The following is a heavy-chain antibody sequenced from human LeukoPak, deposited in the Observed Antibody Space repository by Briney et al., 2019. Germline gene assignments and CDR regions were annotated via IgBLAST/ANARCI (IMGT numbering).Heavy chain of an antibody. Sequence: PGGSLRLSCAASGFTVSSNYMNWARQAPGKGLEWVASINHNGNVNYYVDSVKGRFTIPRDNAKNSLYLQMSNLRAEDTAVYFCARGGGLDVWGQGATVTVSS. D-gene: IGHD3-16*01. J-gene: IGHJ6*02. CDR3: ARGGGLDV. V-gene: IGHV3-7*03. CDR1: GFTVSSNY. CDR2: INHNGNVN.